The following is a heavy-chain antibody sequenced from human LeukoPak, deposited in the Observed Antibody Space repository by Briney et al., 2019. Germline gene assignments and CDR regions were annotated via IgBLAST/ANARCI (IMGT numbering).Heavy chain of an antibody. CDR3: AREGDPPGFYYYHHLDV. Sequence: GGSLRLSCAASGFDFSIYAIDRVRQAPGRGLEWVSSISSGSSFQNYADSVKGRFTISRDNAKNSVYLQMNRLRAEDTAVYFCAREGDPPGFYYYHHLDVWGKGTTVTVSS. CDR2: ISSGSSFQ. D-gene: IGHD3-16*01. CDR1: GFDFSIYA. J-gene: IGHJ6*03. V-gene: IGHV3-21*01.